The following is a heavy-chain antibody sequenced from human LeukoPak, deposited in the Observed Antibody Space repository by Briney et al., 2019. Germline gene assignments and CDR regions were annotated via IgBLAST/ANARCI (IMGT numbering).Heavy chain of an antibody. J-gene: IGHJ6*03. D-gene: IGHD1-1*01. Sequence: GGSLRLSCGASGFTFSSSDMHWVRQPTGQGLEWVSPIGTASDTYYPGSVEGRFTLSRDNAKNSLYLQMNSLTAGDTAVYYCARGPPRGKYYYMDIWGKGTTVTVSS. V-gene: IGHV3-13*01. CDR1: GFTFSSSD. CDR2: IGTASDT. CDR3: ARGPPRGKYYYMDI.